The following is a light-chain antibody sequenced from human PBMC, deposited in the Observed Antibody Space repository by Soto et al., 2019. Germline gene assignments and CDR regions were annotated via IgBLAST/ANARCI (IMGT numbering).Light chain of an antibody. J-gene: IGKJ4*01. CDR2: GAS. CDR1: QSVSSTY. CDR3: QHYDSSSLT. V-gene: IGKV3-20*01. Sequence: EIVLTQSPGTLSLSPGERATLSCRASQSVSSTYLGWYQQKPGQAPRLLTYGASSRATGIPDRFSGSGSGTDFTLTISRLEPEDFAVYYCQHYDSSSLTFGGGTKVDTK.